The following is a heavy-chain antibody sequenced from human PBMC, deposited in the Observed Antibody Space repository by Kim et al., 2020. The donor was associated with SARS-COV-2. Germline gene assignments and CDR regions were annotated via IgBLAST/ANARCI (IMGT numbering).Heavy chain of an antibody. CDR2: IYYSGST. J-gene: IGHJ4*02. V-gene: IGHV4-39*01. Sequence: SETLSLTCTVSGGPISSSSYYWGWIRQPPGKGLEWIGSIYYSGSTYYNPSLKSRVTISVDTSKNQFSLKLSSVTAADTAVYYCARQTYYYDSSGYVLAYCFDYWGQGTLVTVSS. CDR1: GGPISSSSYY. CDR3: ARQTYYYDSSGYVLAYCFDY. D-gene: IGHD3-22*01.